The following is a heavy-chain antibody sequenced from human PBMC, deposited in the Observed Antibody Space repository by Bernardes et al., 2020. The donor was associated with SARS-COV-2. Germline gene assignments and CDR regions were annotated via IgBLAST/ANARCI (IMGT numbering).Heavy chain of an antibody. D-gene: IGHD1-26*01. CDR2: ISSNGGST. V-gene: IGHV3-64*01. CDR1: GFTFSNYA. Sequence: GGSLRLSCAASGFTFSNYAIHWVRQAPGKGLEYVSAISSNGGSTYYANSVKGRFTISRDNSKNTLYLQMGSLRAEDMAVYYCARGSSGVIPDTFDIWGQGTMVTVSS. J-gene: IGHJ3*02. CDR3: ARGSSGVIPDTFDI.